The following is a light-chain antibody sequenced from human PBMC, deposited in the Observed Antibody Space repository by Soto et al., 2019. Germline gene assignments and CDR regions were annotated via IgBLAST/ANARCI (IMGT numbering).Light chain of an antibody. CDR2: GAS. V-gene: IGKV3-20*01. CDR3: QQYGSSPPT. CDR1: QSVSSN. Sequence: EIVMTQSPATLSVFPGERATLSCRASQSVSSNLAWYQQKPGQAPRLLIYGASSRATGIPDRFSGSGSGTDFTLTISRLEPEDFAVYYCQQYGSSPPTFGQGTKVDIK. J-gene: IGKJ1*01.